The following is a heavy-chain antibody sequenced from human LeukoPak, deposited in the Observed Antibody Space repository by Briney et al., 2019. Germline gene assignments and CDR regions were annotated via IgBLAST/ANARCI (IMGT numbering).Heavy chain of an antibody. CDR3: ARHVRGVATYYFDY. J-gene: IGHJ4*02. CDR1: GGSISSYY. V-gene: IGHV4-4*07. CDR2: IYTSGST. D-gene: IGHD3-10*02. Sequence: SETLSLTCTVSGGSISSYYWSWIRQPAGKGLEWIGRIYTSGSTNYNPSLKSRVTISVDTSKNQFSLKLSSVTAADTAVYYCARHVRGVATYYFDYWGQGTLVTVSS.